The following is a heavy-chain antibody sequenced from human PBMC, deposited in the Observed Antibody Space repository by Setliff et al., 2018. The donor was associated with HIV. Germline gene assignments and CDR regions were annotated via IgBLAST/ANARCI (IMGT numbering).Heavy chain of an antibody. CDR1: GYTFLNYD. V-gene: IGHV1-8*01. D-gene: IGHD3-3*01. CDR2: MNPYNGDT. J-gene: IGHJ6*02. CDR3: TRGPWGYDFWNGPSPMEV. Sequence: ASVKVSCKSLGYTFLNYDIFWVRQATGQGLEWMARMNPYNGDTAFAQKFHGRVTLTRNTSRRTAYMTLNTLKYEDTAVYYCTRGPWGYDFWNGPSPMEVWGQGTSVTVSS.